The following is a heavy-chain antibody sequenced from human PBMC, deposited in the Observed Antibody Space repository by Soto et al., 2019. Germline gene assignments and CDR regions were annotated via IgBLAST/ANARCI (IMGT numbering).Heavy chain of an antibody. V-gene: IGHV4-39*07. CDR3: ARGHSNTYYYGSGSYYLPLFYY. CDR1: GGSISSSSYY. J-gene: IGHJ4*02. D-gene: IGHD3-10*01. CDR2: IYYSGST. Sequence: SETLSLTCTVSGGSISSSSYYWGWIRQPPGKGLEWIGSIYYSGSTYYNPSLKSRVTISVDTSKNQFSLKLSSVTAADTAVYYCARGHSNTYYYGSGSYYLPLFYYWGQGTLVTVSS.